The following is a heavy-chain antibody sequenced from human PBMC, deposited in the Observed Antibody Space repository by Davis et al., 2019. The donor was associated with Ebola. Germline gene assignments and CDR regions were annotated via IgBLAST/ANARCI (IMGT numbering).Heavy chain of an antibody. CDR1: GFTFSSYG. V-gene: IGHV3-33*01. CDR2: IWYDGSNK. J-gene: IGHJ4*02. Sequence: PGGSLRLSCAASGFTFSSYGMHWVRQAPGKGLEWVAVIWYDGSNKYYADSVKGRFTISRDDSKNTAYLQMNSLKTEDTAVYYCTSGNPDYWGQGTLVTVSS. CDR3: TSGNPDY. D-gene: IGHD1-14*01.